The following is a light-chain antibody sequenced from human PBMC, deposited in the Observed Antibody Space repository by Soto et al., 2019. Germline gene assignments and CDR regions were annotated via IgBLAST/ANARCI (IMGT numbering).Light chain of an antibody. CDR1: QSGGGSS. CDR2: DTS. CDR3: QQYHNSPRT. V-gene: IGKV3-20*01. Sequence: ETLSTLSPSTLSLSPAKTATISCRASQSGGGSSLAWYQQRPGQAPRLLIYDTSNRAAGIPDRFSGSGSGTDFTLTISRLEPEDFAVYYCQQYHNSPRTFGQGTKVDIK. J-gene: IGKJ1*01.